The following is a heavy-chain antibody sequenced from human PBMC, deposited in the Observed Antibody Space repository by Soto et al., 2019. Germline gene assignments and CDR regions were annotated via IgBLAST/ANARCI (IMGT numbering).Heavy chain of an antibody. CDR1: GFIFNNYA. D-gene: IGHD3-3*02. CDR3: AKVSISHNGIYDPYYI. Sequence: GGSLRLSCAASGFIFNNYAMSWVRQVPGKGLEWVSVIGGEAVSTKCADSVKGRCTVSRDNSKNILYLQLDSLRDDDTAVYYCAKVSISHNGIYDPYYIWGQGSMVTVS. J-gene: IGHJ3*02. V-gene: IGHV3-23*01. CDR2: IGGEAVST.